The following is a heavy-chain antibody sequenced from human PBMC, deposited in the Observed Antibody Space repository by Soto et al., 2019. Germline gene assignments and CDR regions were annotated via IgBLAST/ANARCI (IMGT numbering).Heavy chain of an antibody. V-gene: IGHV4-59*01. D-gene: IGHD1-26*01. Sequence: SETLSLTCTVSGGSISSYYWSWIRQPPGKGLEWIGYIYYSGTTNYNPSLKSRVTISVDTSKNQFSLKLSSVTAADTAVYYCARYSGRYSYNWFDPWGQGTLVTSPQ. CDR3: ARYSGRYSYNWFDP. J-gene: IGHJ5*02. CDR2: IYYSGTT. CDR1: GGSISSYY.